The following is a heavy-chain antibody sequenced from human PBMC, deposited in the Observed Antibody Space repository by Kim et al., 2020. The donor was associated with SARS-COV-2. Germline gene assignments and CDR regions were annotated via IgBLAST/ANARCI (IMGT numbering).Heavy chain of an antibody. D-gene: IGHD2-2*01. CDR3: AKSPGRVGSTSGV. Sequence: YADSGQGRLPISRDESKNTRYLQMNSLRAEDTAVYYCAKSPGRVGSTSGVWGQGTLVTVSS. J-gene: IGHJ4*02. V-gene: IGHV3-23*01.